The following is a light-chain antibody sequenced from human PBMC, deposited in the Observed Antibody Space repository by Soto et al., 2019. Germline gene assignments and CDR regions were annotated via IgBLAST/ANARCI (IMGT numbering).Light chain of an antibody. J-gene: IGKJ4*01. Sequence: DIQLTQSPSFLSASVGDRVTITCRTSQDISSYLAWYQQKPGKAPQLLISAASTVQSGVPSRFSGSGPGTEFTLTISSLQPEDFETYYCQQLKRYPLSFGGGTKVEI. V-gene: IGKV1-9*01. CDR2: AAS. CDR1: QDISSY. CDR3: QQLKRYPLS.